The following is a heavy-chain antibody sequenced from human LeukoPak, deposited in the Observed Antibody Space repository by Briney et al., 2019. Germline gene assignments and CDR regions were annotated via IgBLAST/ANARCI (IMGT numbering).Heavy chain of an antibody. CDR1: GDTFPNFA. V-gene: IGHV1-69*13. J-gene: IGHJ4*02. CDR3: AREGYYDGSGYYSRAHFDY. D-gene: IGHD3-22*01. Sequence: GASVKVSCKASGDTFPNFAFSWVRQAPGQGLEWLGVIIPVFGTTFYAQKFQGRVTITADESTNTAFLELSSLRSEDTALYYCAREGYYDGSGYYSRAHFDYWGQGTQVTVSS. CDR2: IIPVFGTT.